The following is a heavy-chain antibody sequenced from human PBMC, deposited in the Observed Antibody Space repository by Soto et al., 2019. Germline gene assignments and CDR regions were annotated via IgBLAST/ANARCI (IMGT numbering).Heavy chain of an antibody. CDR1: GFTFSNYA. CDR2: ISYDGSNQ. Sequence: QVQLVESGGGVVQPGRSLRLSCAASGFTFSNYAMHWVRQAPGKGLEWVAVISYDGSNQYADSVKGRFTISRDNSKNTLYLQMNSLGAEDTAVYYCATYAATLNWFDPWGQGTLVTVSS. J-gene: IGHJ5*02. V-gene: IGHV3-30-3*01. D-gene: IGHD3-16*01. CDR3: ATYAATLNWFDP.